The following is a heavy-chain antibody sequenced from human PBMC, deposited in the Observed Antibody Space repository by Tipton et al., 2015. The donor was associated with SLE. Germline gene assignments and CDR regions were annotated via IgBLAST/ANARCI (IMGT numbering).Heavy chain of an antibody. J-gene: IGHJ3*02. CDR1: GGSISRFY. Sequence: GLVKPSETLSVTCTFSGGSISRFYYSWIRQPPGKGLEWIGYIFHSGNAYYNPSLKSRVTISVDMSRNQFSLRLDSVTAADTARYYCARGEMDVFDSWGQGTVLSVSS. CDR2: IFHSGNA. CDR3: ARGEMDVFDS. V-gene: IGHV4-59*12.